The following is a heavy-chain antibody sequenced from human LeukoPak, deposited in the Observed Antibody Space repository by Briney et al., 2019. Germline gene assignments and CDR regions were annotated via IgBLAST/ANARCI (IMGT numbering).Heavy chain of an antibody. CDR2: IRTKAYGETT. J-gene: IGHJ4*02. V-gene: IGHV3-49*04. D-gene: IGHD3-22*01. CDR3: TRGVYYDGRRGYYTDY. CDR1: VFTFEDSP. Sequence: PGRSLRLSCTASVFTFEDSPMSWVRQAPGKGLEWVGFIRTKAYGETTEYAASVKGRFTISRDDSKNTAYLQISSLKTEDTAVYYCTRGVYYDGRRGYYTDYWGQGTLVTVSS.